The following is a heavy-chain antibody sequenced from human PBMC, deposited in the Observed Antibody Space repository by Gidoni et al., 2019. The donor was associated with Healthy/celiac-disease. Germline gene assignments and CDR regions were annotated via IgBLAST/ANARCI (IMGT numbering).Heavy chain of an antibody. J-gene: IGHJ2*01. CDR3: ARLAVAYWYFDL. CDR2: ISSSGSTL. Sequence: EVQLVESGGGLVQPGGSVRRSCAASGLTFSSYEMNWVRQAPGKGLEWVSYISSSGSTLYYADSVKGRFTISRDNAKNSLYLQMNSLRAEDTAVYYCARLAVAYWYFDLWGRGTLVTVSS. CDR1: GLTFSSYE. D-gene: IGHD6-19*01. V-gene: IGHV3-48*03.